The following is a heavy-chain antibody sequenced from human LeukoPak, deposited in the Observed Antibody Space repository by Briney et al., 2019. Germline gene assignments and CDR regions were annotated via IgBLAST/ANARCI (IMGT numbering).Heavy chain of an antibody. J-gene: IGHJ4*02. CDR1: GYTFTSYA. CDR3: ARDKGAHIAVAGGLYYFDY. Sequence: ASVKVSCKASGYTFTSYAMHWVRQAPGQGLEWMGIINPSGGSTSYAQKFQGRVTMTRDTSTSTVYMELSSLRSEDTAVYYCARDKGAHIAVAGGLYYFDYWGQGTLVTVSS. D-gene: IGHD6-19*01. V-gene: IGHV1-46*01. CDR2: INPSGGST.